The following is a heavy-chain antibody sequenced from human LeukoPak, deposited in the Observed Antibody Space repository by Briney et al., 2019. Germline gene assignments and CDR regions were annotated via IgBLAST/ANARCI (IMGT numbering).Heavy chain of an antibody. CDR2: INPNSGGT. J-gene: IGHJ5*02. CDR1: GYTFTGYY. V-gene: IGHV1-2*02. CDR3: ARERITMVRGAKSNWFDP. D-gene: IGHD3-10*01. Sequence: GASVKVSCKASGYTFTGYYMHWVRQAPGQGLEWMGWINPNSGGTNYAQKFQGRVTMTRDTSISTAYMELSRLRSDDTAVYYCARERITMVRGAKSNWFDPWGRRTLVTVSS.